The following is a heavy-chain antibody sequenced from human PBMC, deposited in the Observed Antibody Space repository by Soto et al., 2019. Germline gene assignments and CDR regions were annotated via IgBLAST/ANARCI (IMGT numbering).Heavy chain of an antibody. V-gene: IGHV1-69*01. J-gene: IGHJ4*02. CDR1: GAIFSSNA. CDR3: ATGRRGYSYAPRFAFEY. D-gene: IGHD5-18*01. CDR2: ILPIFGRT. Sequence: QVQLVQSGAEVKKPGSSVKVTCKASGAIFSSNAISWVRQAPGQGLEWMGGILPIFGRTNYAQKFQGSVTVPAGYSTGTAYLELGRLKSEDTAVSYCATGRRGYSYAPRFAFEYWGPGTLVTVSS.